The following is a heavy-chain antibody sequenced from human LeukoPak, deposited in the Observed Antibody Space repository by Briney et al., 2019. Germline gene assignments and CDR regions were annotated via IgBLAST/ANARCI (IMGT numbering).Heavy chain of an antibody. V-gene: IGHV1-46*01. CDR2: INPSGGST. Sequence: ASVKVSCKASGYTFTSYYMHWVRQAPGQGLEWMGIINPSGGSTSYAQKFQGRVTMTRDMSTSTVYMELSSLRSEDTAVYYCAREGISSGYYLPLGYWGQGTLVTVSS. D-gene: IGHD3-22*01. CDR1: GYTFTSYY. CDR3: AREGISSGYYLPLGY. J-gene: IGHJ4*02.